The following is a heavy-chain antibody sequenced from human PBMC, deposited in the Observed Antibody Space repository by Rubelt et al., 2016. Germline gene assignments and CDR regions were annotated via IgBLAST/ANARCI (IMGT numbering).Heavy chain of an antibody. V-gene: IGHV4-34*01. Sequence: QVQLQQWGAGLLKPSETLSLTCAVYGGSLSGYYWTWIRQSPGKGLEWIGYIYYSGSTYYNPSLKSRVTISVDTSKNQFARNVGSVTAADTGVYYCARGSVVAATLDWFDPWGQGILVTVSS. CDR1: GGSLSGYY. J-gene: IGHJ5*02. CDR3: ARGSVVAATLDWFDP. D-gene: IGHD2-15*01. CDR2: IYYSGST.